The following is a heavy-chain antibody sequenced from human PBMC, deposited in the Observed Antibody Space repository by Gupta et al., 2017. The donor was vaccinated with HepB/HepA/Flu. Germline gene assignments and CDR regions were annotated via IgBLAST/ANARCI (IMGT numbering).Heavy chain of an antibody. D-gene: IGHD2-2*02. J-gene: IGHJ6*03. CDR1: GGSISSSSYY. V-gene: IGHV4-39*01. Sequence: QLQLQESGPGLVKPSETLSLTCTVSGGSISSSSYYWGWIRQPPGKGLEWIGSIYYSGSTYYNPSLKSRVTISVDTSKNQFSLKLSSVTAADTAVYYCARHMLAEYQLLYGYMDVWGKGTTVTVSS. CDR3: ARHMLAEYQLLYGYMDV. CDR2: IYYSGST.